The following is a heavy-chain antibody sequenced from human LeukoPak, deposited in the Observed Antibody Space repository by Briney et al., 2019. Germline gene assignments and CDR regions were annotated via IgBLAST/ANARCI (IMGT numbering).Heavy chain of an antibody. D-gene: IGHD3-3*01. J-gene: IGHJ4*02. CDR3: TTDRSPGYYDFWSGYYNFDY. Sequence: GRSLRLSGAASGFTFSNAWMSWVRQAPGKGLEWVGRIKSKTDGGTTDYAAPVKGRFTISRDDSKNTLYLQMNSLKTEDTAVYYCTTDRSPGYYDFWSGYYNFDYWGQGTLVTVSS. V-gene: IGHV3-15*01. CDR1: GFTFSNAW. CDR2: IKSKTDGGTT.